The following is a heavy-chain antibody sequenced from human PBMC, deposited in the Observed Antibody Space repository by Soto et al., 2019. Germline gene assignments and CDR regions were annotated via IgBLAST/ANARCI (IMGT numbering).Heavy chain of an antibody. Sequence: GGSLRLSCEASGFAFDVHSMNWVRQVPGRGLEWVSSISSSSSYIYYADSVKGRFTISRDNAKNSLYLQMNSLRAEDTAVYYCARDTDGYGDVFDYWGQGTLVTVSS. CDR3: ARDTDGYGDVFDY. D-gene: IGHD4-17*01. J-gene: IGHJ4*02. CDR1: GFAFDVHS. V-gene: IGHV3-21*01. CDR2: ISSSSSYI.